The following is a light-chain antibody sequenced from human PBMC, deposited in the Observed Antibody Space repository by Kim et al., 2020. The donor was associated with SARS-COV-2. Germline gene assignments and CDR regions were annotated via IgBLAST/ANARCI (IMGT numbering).Light chain of an antibody. CDR1: QSLSIW. CDR3: QQYYSYSYS. J-gene: IGKJ2*03. Sequence: ASVGDRVTIACPASQSLSIWLAWYQQKPRKAPKLLIYKTSNLESGVPSRFSGSGSGTEFTLTISNLQPDDFATYYCQQYYSYSYSFGQGTKLEI. CDR2: KTS. V-gene: IGKV1-5*03.